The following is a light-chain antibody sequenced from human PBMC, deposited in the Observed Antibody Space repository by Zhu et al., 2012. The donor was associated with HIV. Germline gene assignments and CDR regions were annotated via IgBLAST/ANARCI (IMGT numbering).Light chain of an antibody. CDR3: QHLTLYPT. CDR2: GAS. J-gene: IGKJ4*01. Sequence: DIQLTQSPSFLSASVGDRVTITCRASQGISNRLAWYHQKAGKAPKLLIYGASIVQTGVPSRFSGSGSGTEFTLTISSLQPEICDLFCQHLTLYPTFGGRSKVEIK. CDR1: QGISNR. V-gene: IGKV1-9*01.